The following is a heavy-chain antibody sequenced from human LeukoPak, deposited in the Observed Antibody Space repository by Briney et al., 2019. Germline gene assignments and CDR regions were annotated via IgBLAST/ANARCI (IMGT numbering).Heavy chain of an antibody. D-gene: IGHD5-24*01. CDR3: ARLGRDGYNYNWYFDL. J-gene: IGHJ2*01. CDR2: IYYSGST. Sequence: PSETLSLTCTVSGGSISSSSYYWGWIRQPPGKGLEWIGSIYYSGSTYYNPSLKSRVTISVDTSKNQFSLKLSSVTAADTAVYYCARLGRDGYNYNWYFDLWGRGTLVTVSS. V-gene: IGHV4-39*01. CDR1: GGSISSSSYY.